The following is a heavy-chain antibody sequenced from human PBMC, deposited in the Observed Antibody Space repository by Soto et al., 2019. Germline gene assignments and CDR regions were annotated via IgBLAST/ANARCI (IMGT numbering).Heavy chain of an antibody. D-gene: IGHD3-9*01. Sequence: QVQLVESGGGVVQPGRSLRLSCAASGLTFSSYAMHWVRQAPGKGLEWVAVISYDGSDKYYTDSVKGRFTISRDDSKNTLYVQMNSLRAADTAVYYCARGYDILAGTMGDFDYWGQGTLVTVSS. CDR2: ISYDGSDK. CDR3: ARGYDILAGTMGDFDY. CDR1: GLTFSSYA. J-gene: IGHJ4*02. V-gene: IGHV3-30-3*01.